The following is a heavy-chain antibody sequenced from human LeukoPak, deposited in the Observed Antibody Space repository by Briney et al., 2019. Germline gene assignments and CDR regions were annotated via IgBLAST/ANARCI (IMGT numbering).Heavy chain of an antibody. V-gene: IGHV4-59*01. CDR2: IYYSGST. CDR1: GDSISSYY. D-gene: IGHD6-19*01. CDR3: ARSAYSSGWYGGVNWFDP. J-gene: IGHJ5*02. Sequence: PSETLSLTCTVSGDSISSYYWSWIRQPPGKGLEWIGYIYYSGSTNYNPSLKSRVTISVDTSKNQFSLKLSSVTAADTAVYYCARSAYSSGWYGGVNWFDPWGQGTLVTVSS.